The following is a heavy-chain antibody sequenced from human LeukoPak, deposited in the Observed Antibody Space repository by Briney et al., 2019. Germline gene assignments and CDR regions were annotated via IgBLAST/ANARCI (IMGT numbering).Heavy chain of an antibody. J-gene: IGHJ4*02. V-gene: IGHV1-69*04. CDR1: GGTFSSYA. D-gene: IGHD3-22*01. Sequence: SVKVSCKASGGTFSSYAISWVRQAPGQGLEWMGRIIPIFGIANYAQKFQGRVTITADKSTSTAYMELSSLRSEDTAVYYCASGGYYDSSGYYEGEFDYWGQGTLVTISS. CDR2: IIPIFGIA. CDR3: ASGGYYDSSGYYEGEFDY.